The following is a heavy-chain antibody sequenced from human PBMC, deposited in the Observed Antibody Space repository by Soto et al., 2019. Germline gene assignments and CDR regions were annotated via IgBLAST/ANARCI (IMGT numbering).Heavy chain of an antibody. CDR3: ARVTLKAGNWFDP. J-gene: IGHJ5*02. CDR2: INPKSRGT. CDR1: GYTFTDYF. Sequence: ASVKVSCKTSGYTFTDYFIHWVRQAPGQGFEWMGWINPKSRGTNYAQKFQGRVTMTRDASNSTAYMELRGLTSDDTAVYYCARVTLKAGNWFDPWGQGTLVTVSS. V-gene: IGHV1-2*02.